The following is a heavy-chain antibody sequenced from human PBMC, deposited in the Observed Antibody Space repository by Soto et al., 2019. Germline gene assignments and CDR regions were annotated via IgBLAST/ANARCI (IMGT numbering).Heavy chain of an antibody. CDR1: GFTFSSYW. J-gene: IGHJ6*02. CDR3: ARVHSYYYGMDV. CDR2: INSDGSST. Sequence: EVQLVESGGGLVQPGGSLRLSFAASGFTFSSYWMHWVRQAPGKGLVWVSRINSDGSSTSYAVSVKGRFTISRDNDKNTLYLQMNSLRAEGAAVYYCARVHSYYYGMDVWGQGTAVTVSS. V-gene: IGHV3-74*01.